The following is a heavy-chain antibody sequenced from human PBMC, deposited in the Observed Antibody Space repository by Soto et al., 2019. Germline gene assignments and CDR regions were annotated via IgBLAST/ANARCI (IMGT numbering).Heavy chain of an antibody. CDR3: ASAARNIVTTIRDYFDY. CDR1: GYTFTSYA. CDR2: INAGNGNT. J-gene: IGHJ4*02. D-gene: IGHD5-12*01. V-gene: IGHV1-3*01. Sequence: VASVKVSCKASGYTFTSYAMHWVRQAPGQRLEWMGWINAGNGNTKYSQKFQGRATITRDTSASTAYMELSSLRSEDTAVYYCASAARNIVTTIRDYFDYWGQGTLVTVSS.